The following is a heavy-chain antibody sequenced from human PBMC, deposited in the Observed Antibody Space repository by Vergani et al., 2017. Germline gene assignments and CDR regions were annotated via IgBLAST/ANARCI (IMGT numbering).Heavy chain of an antibody. CDR1: GGSVSSYY. D-gene: IGHD6-6*01. CDR2: TYAVGSA. Sequence: QVQLQESGPGLMKPSETLSLTCTVSGGSVSSYYWSWIRQTAGQGLEWLGRTYAVGSATYNPSLNGRLFMSVDTCKNQFSLKLSSVTATDTAVYYCARALHPYSGSSGNVFDPWGPGILVTVSS. V-gene: IGHV4-4*07. J-gene: IGHJ5*01. CDR3: ARALHPYSGSSGNVFDP.